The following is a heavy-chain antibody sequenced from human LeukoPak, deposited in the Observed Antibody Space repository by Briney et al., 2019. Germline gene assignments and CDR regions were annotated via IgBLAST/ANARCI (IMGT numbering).Heavy chain of an antibody. D-gene: IGHD3-22*01. CDR3: ARSSNYYDSSGYSY. J-gene: IGHJ4*02. Sequence: SQTLSLTCAVSGGSISSGGYSWSWIRQPPGKDLEWIGYIYHSGSTYYNPSLKSRVTISVDRSKNQFSLKLSSVTAADTAVYYCARSSNYYDSSGYSYWGQGTLVTVSS. CDR1: GGSISSGGYS. CDR2: IYHSGST. V-gene: IGHV4-30-2*01.